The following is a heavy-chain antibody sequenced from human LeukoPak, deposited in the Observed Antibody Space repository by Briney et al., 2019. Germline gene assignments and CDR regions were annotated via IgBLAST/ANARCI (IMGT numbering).Heavy chain of an antibody. J-gene: IGHJ6*02. Sequence: GASVKVSCKASGYTFTSYDINWVRQATGQGLEWMGWMNPNSGNTGYAQKFQGRVTMTRNTSISTAYMELSSLRSEDTAVYYCARGGEVYYYGSGSHIMDVWGQGTTVTVSS. CDR2: MNPNSGNT. V-gene: IGHV1-8*01. CDR3: ARGGEVYYYGSGSHIMDV. CDR1: GYTFTSYD. D-gene: IGHD3-10*01.